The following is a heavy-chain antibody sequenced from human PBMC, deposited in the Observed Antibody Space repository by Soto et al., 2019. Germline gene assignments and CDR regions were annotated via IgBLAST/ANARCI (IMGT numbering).Heavy chain of an antibody. CDR1: GFTFSSYA. CDR3: AKVAVAGIYFQH. J-gene: IGHJ1*01. D-gene: IGHD6-19*01. Sequence: LRLSCAASGFTFSSYAISWVRQAPGKGLEWVSAISGSGGSTYYADSVKGRFTISRDNSKNTLYLQMNSLRAEDTAVYYCAKVAVAGIYFQHWGQGTLVTVSS. V-gene: IGHV3-23*01. CDR2: ISGSGGST.